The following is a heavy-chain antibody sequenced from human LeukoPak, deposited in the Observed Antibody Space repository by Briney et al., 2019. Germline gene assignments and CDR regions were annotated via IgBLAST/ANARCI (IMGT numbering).Heavy chain of an antibody. V-gene: IGHV3-53*01. CDR3: ARDLRWELPSLYYYYGMDV. J-gene: IGHJ6*02. Sequence: PGGSLRLSCAASGFIVSSNYMSWVRQAPGKGLEWVSVIYSGGSTYYADSVKGRFTISRDNSKNTLYLQMNSLRAEDTVVYYCARDLRWELPSLYYYYGMDVWGQGTTVTVSS. D-gene: IGHD1-26*01. CDR2: IYSGGST. CDR1: GFIVSSNY.